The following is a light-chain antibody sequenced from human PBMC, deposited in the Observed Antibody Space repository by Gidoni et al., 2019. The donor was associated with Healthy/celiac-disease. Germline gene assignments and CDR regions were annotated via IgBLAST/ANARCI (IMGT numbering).Light chain of an antibody. CDR3: QQYGSSPRGS. Sequence: EIVLTQSPGTLSLSPGERATLSCRASQSVSSSYLAWYQQKPGQAPRLLIYGSSSRATVIPDRFSGSGSGTDFTLTISRLEPEDFAVYYCQQYGSSPRGSFGQGTKLEIK. CDR2: GSS. CDR1: QSVSSSY. V-gene: IGKV3-20*01. J-gene: IGKJ2*04.